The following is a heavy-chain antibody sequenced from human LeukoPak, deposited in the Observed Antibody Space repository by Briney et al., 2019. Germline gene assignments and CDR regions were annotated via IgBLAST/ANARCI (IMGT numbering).Heavy chain of an antibody. V-gene: IGHV3-23*01. J-gene: IGHJ4*02. CDR1: GFTFSSYA. CDR2: ISGSGGST. D-gene: IGHD6-13*01. CDR3: AKSSRGYSSSWYYFDY. Sequence: GGSLRLSCAASGFTFSSYAMSWVRRAPGKGLEWVSAISGSGGSTYYADSVKGRFTISRDNSKNTLYLQMNSLRAEDTAVYYCAKSSRGYSSSWYYFDYWGQGTLVTVSS.